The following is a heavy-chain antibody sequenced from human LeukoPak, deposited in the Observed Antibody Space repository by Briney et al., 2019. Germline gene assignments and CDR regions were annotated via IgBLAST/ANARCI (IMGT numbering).Heavy chain of an antibody. D-gene: IGHD1-1*01. CDR1: GFSFSSHG. Sequence: GGTLRLSCAGSGFSFSSHGMNWVRQAPGKGLEWVSTISGSGGSTYYADSVKGRFTISRDNSKNTLYLQMNSLRAEDTAVYYCAKLEPSYYYFDYWGQGTLVTVSS. J-gene: IGHJ4*02. CDR3: AKLEPSYYYFDY. V-gene: IGHV3-23*01. CDR2: ISGSGGST.